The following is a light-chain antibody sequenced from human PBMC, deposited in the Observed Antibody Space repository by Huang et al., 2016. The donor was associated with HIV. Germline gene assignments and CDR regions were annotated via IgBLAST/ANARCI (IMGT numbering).Light chain of an antibody. CDR2: SAS. CDR1: QSISTY. V-gene: IGKV1-39*01. CDR3: QQSYSALSS. J-gene: IGKJ5*01. Sequence: IQMTQSPTSLSASVGDRVSITCRASQSISTYLNWYQQKPGKAPKLLISSASSLHSGVPSMFSVSGSGTDFTLTIKGLHLDDFATYYCQQSYSALSSFGPGTRL.